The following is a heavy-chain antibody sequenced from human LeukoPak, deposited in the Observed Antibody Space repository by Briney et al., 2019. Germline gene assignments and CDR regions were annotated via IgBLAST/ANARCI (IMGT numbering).Heavy chain of an antibody. CDR3: ARGRYSYGSR. V-gene: IGHV4-61*01. Sequence: SEALSLTCTFSGGSLSSGSYYWSWIRQPPGKGLEWIGYIYYSRSTNYNPSLKSRVTISVDTSKNQFSLKLSSVTAADTAVYYCARGRYSYGSRWGQGTLVTVSS. CDR2: IYYSRST. D-gene: IGHD5-18*01. CDR1: GGSLSSGSYY. J-gene: IGHJ4*01.